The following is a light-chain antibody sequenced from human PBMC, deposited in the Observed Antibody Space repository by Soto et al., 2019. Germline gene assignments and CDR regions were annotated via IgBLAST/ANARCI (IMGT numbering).Light chain of an antibody. CDR1: ESISIY. CDR2: AAS. CDR3: QQNYKTPIT. Sequence: DIQMTQSPSSLSAFVGDRVTITCRTSESISIYLNWYQQKPGKAPKFLIHAASSLQSGVPSRFSGSGSGTDFTLTISSLQPEDFATYYCQQNYKTPITFGGGTKVEIK. J-gene: IGKJ4*01. V-gene: IGKV1-39*01.